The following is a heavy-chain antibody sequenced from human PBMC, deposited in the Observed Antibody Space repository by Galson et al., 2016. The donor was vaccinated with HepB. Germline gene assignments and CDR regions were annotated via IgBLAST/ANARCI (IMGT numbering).Heavy chain of an antibody. CDR3: ARGIAAITHAFDI. V-gene: IGHV3-53*01. Sequence: SLRLSCAASGFIVSTNYMSWVRQAPGKGLEWVSVIYSGGTTYYADAVKGRFTISRDDSKNTVCLQMNSLRAEDTAAYYCARGIAAITHAFDIWGQGTMVTVSS. CDR1: GFIVSTNY. D-gene: IGHD3-16*01. CDR2: IYSGGTT. J-gene: IGHJ3*02.